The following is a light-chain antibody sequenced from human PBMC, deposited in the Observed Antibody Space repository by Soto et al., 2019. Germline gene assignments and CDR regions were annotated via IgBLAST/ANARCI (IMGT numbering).Light chain of an antibody. Sequence: EIVMTQSPATPSVSPGERATLSCRASQSVNSNLAWYQQKPGQAPRLLIYGASTRAAGIPARFSGSGSGTEFSLTISSLQSEDFAVYYCQQYNNRPPDTFGQGTKLEIK. CDR3: QQYNNRPPDT. CDR1: QSVNSN. CDR2: GAS. J-gene: IGKJ2*01. V-gene: IGKV3-15*01.